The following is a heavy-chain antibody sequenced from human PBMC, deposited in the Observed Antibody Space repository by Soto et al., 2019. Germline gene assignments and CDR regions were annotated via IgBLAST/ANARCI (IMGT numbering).Heavy chain of an antibody. Sequence: DVQLVESGGGLIQRGGSLRLSCAVVGMTVSGKKYVAWVRQAPGKGLEWVSGVYDADGKYYADSVKGRFTTSRDSSKTIVYLEMNDLGPEDTAIYYCATWLQREHAYDVWGQGTTVTVSS. CDR3: ATWLQREHAYDV. CDR2: VYDADGK. V-gene: IGHV3-53*01. D-gene: IGHD1-1*01. J-gene: IGHJ3*01. CDR1: GMTVSGKKY.